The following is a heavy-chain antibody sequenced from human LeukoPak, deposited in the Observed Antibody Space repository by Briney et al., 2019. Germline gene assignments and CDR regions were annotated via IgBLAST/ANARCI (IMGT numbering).Heavy chain of an antibody. CDR3: ARGRSPEGNYYYYYYMDV. CDR1: GYSISSGYY. CDR2: IYHSGST. Sequence: SETLSLTCTVSGYSISSGYYWGWIRRPPGKGLEWIGTIYHSGSTYSNPSLKSRVTISVDTSKNQFSLKLSSVTAADTAVYYCARGRSPEGNYYYYYYMDVWGKGTTVTVSS. V-gene: IGHV4-38-2*02. J-gene: IGHJ6*03. D-gene: IGHD1-26*01.